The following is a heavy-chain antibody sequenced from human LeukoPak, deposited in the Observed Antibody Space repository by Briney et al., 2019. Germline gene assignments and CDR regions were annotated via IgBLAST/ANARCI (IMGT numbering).Heavy chain of an antibody. Sequence: SETLSLTCAVYGGSFSGYYWSWIRQPPGKGLEWIGEINHSGSTNYNPSLKSRVTISVDTSKNQFSLKLSSVTAADTAVYYCARRYCSSTSCYVDTAMVPYYFDYWGQGTLVTVSS. V-gene: IGHV4-34*01. CDR2: INHSGST. CDR3: ARRYCSSTSCYVDTAMVPYYFDY. D-gene: IGHD2-2*01. J-gene: IGHJ4*02. CDR1: GGSFSGYY.